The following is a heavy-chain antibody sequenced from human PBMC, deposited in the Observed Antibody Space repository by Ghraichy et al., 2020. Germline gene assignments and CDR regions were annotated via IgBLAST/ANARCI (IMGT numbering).Heavy chain of an antibody. J-gene: IGHJ4*02. CDR3: AKSAYYYGSGSYRGIDY. V-gene: IGHV3-30*02. CDR2: IRYDGSNK. D-gene: IGHD3-10*01. Sequence: GGSLRLSCAASGFTFSSYGMHWVRQAPGKGLEWVAFIRYDGSNKYYGDSVKGRFTISRDNSKNTLYLQMNSLRAEDTAVYYCAKSAYYYGSGSYRGIDYWGQGTLVTVSS. CDR1: GFTFSSYG.